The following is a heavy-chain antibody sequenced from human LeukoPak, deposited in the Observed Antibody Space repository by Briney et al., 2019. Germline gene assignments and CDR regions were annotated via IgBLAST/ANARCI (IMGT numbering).Heavy chain of an antibody. CDR2: ISSDGNDK. CDR3: TTKVIRGNSGDDYDD. J-gene: IGHJ4*02. CDR1: GVTFNSYG. V-gene: IGHV3-30*03. Sequence: GGSLRPSCAASGVTFNSYGMHWVRQAPGKGLEWGALISSDGNDKLYGDSVKGRFTISRDDSKSTLYLQMNSLRAEDTAVYYCTTKVIRGNSGDDYDDWGQGTLVTVSS. D-gene: IGHD5-12*01.